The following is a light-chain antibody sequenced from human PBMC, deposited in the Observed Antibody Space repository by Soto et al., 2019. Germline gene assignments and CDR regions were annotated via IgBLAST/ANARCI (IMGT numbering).Light chain of an antibody. CDR2: TVS. Sequence: PAYTYFASDKSLLDRDEGNTDLDWYLQKPGQSPQLLIYTVSYRASGVPDRFSGSGSGTDFTLKISRVEADDFATYYCQQSDSHSEAFGHGTKVDIK. V-gene: IGKV2-40*01. CDR1: KSLLDRDEGNTD. J-gene: IGKJ1*01. CDR3: QQSDSHSEA.